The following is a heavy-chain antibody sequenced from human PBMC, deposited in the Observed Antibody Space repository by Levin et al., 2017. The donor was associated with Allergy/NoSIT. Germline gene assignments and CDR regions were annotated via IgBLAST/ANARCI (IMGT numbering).Heavy chain of an antibody. CDR1: GLTFSASP. D-gene: IGHD3-10*01. V-gene: IGHV3-73*01. CDR3: TTELNFSAITRYGMDV. J-gene: IGHJ6*02. CDR2: IRSKFNNYAT. Sequence: GESLKISCAVSGLTFSASPIHWVRRASGKGLEWVGRIRSKFNNYATAYGASVKGRFTISRDDSKNTAYLQMSSLETEDTAVYYCTTELNFSAITRYGMDVWGQGTTVTVSS.